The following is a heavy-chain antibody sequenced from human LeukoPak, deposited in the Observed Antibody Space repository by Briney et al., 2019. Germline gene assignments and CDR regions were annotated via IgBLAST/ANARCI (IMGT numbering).Heavy chain of an antibody. CDR1: GGSFSGYY. J-gene: IGHJ4*02. V-gene: IGHV4-34*01. D-gene: IGHD2-2*02. CDR2: INHSGST. CDR3: ARARIEDIVVVPAAIASAYYFDY. Sequence: SETLSLTCAVYGGSFSGYYWSWIRQPPGKGLEWIGEINHSGSTNYNPSLKRRVTISVDTSKNQFSLKLSSVTAADTAVYYCARARIEDIVVVPAAIASAYYFDYWGQGTLVTVSS.